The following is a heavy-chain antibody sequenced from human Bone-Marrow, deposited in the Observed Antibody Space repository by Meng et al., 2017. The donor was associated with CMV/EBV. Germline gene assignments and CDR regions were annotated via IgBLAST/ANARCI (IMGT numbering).Heavy chain of an antibody. J-gene: IGHJ6*02. V-gene: IGHV4-59*01. Sequence: SETLSLTCTVSGGSISSYYWSWIRQPPGKGLEWIGYIYYSGSTNYNPSLKSRVTISVDTSKNQFSLKLSSVTAADTAVYYCAGDYASGWYRGDYYYGMDVWGQGTTVTVSS. CDR1: GGSISSYY. D-gene: IGHD6-19*01. CDR2: IYYSGST. CDR3: AGDYASGWYRGDYYYGMDV.